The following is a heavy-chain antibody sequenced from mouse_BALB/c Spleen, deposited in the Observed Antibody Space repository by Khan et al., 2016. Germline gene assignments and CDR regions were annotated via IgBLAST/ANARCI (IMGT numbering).Heavy chain of an antibody. J-gene: IGHJ4*01. CDR3: ARGEYYGSNMDY. D-gene: IGHD1-1*01. V-gene: IGHV4-1*02. CDR1: GFDFSRYW. CDR2: INPDSSTI. Sequence: EVKLRESGGGLVQPGGSLKLSCAVSGFDFSRYWMSWVRQAPGKGLEWIGEINPDSSTINYTPYLKDKFIISRDNAKNTLYLQLSKVRSENTALYYCARGEYYGSNMDYWGQGTSVTVSS.